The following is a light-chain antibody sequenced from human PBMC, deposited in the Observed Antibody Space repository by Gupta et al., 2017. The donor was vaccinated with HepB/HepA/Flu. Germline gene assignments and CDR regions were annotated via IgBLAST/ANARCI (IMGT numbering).Light chain of an antibody. V-gene: IGKV1-12*01. CDR1: QGVSDW. CDR3: QHANWFPWT. Sequence: DIQLSQSPSSVSASGGDGVTITCRASQGVSDWLAWFQQKPGKAPKLLIHAASSLQGGVPSRCSGRGWGTHFTLTSSSLQPEDSATYYRQHANWFPWTFGQGTKVEIK. CDR2: AAS. J-gene: IGKJ1*01.